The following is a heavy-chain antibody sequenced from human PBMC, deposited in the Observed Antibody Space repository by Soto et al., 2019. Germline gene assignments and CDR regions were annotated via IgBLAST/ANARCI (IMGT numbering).Heavy chain of an antibody. CDR1: GGSFSGYY. Sequence: SETLSLTCAVYGGSFSGYYWSWIRQPPGKGLEWIGEINHIGSTNYNPSLKSRVTISVDTSKNQFSLKLSSVTAADTAVYYCVIWYSSSGFRLRDYWGQGTLVTVSS. D-gene: IGHD6-6*01. CDR3: VIWYSSSGFRLRDY. V-gene: IGHV4-34*01. CDR2: INHIGST. J-gene: IGHJ4*02.